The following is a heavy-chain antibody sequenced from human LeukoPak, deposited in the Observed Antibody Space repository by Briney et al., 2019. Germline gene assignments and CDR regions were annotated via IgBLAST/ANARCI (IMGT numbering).Heavy chain of an antibody. J-gene: IGHJ4*02. V-gene: IGHV1-46*01. D-gene: IGHD3-16*01. CDR1: GYTFTSYY. Sequence: GASVKVSCKASGYTFTSYYMHWVRQAPGQGLEWMGIINPSGGSTSYAQKFQGRVTMTRDTSTSTVYMELSSLRSEDTAVYYCARARITFGGARSPLDYWGQGTLVTVSS. CDR2: INPSGGST. CDR3: ARARITFGGARSPLDY.